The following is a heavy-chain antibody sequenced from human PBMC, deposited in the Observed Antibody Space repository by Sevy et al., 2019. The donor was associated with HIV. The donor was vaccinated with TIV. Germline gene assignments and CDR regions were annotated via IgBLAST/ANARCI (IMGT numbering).Heavy chain of an antibody. Sequence: GGSLRLSCAASGFTVSSYYMSWVLQAPGKVLEWVSVIYSGGSTYYADSVKGRFTISRDNSKNTLYLQMNSLRAEDTAVYYCASDGGSRGMDVWGKGTTVTVSS. CDR3: ASDGGSRGMDV. CDR2: IYSGGST. D-gene: IGHD6-13*01. J-gene: IGHJ6*04. CDR1: GFTVSSYY. V-gene: IGHV3-66*02.